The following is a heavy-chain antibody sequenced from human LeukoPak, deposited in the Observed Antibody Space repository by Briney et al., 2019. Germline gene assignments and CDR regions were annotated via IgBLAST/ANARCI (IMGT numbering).Heavy chain of an antibody. D-gene: IGHD2-15*01. CDR3: ARGHPRYCSGGSCYSY. J-gene: IGHJ4*02. Sequence: ASVKVSCKASGYTFTSYDINWVRQATGQGLEWLGWMNPNSGNTGYAQKFQGRVTMSRNTSISTAYMELSSLRSEDTAVYYCARGHPRYCSGGSCYSYWGQGTLVTVSS. V-gene: IGHV1-8*01. CDR2: MNPNSGNT. CDR1: GYTFTSYD.